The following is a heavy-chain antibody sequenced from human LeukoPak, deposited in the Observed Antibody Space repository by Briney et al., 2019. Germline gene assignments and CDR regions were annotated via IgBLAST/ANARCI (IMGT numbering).Heavy chain of an antibody. CDR3: ARESSGRTLGY. CDR2: IYPGDSDT. Sequence: GESLKISYKGSGYSFTSFWIAWVRQMPGKGLEWMGIIYPGDSDTRYSPSFQGQVTISADKSISTAYLQWSSLKASDTAMYYCARESSGRTLGYWGQGTQVTVSS. CDR1: GYSFTSFW. J-gene: IGHJ4*02. D-gene: IGHD3-22*01. V-gene: IGHV5-51*01.